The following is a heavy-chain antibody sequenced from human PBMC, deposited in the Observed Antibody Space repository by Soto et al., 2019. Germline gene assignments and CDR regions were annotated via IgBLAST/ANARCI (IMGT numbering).Heavy chain of an antibody. V-gene: IGHV2-5*02. Sequence: QITLKESGPTLVKPTQTLTLTCTFSGFSLSTSGVGVGWIRQPPGKDLEWLALIYWDDDKRYSPSMKSKLTITKDTSKNQVVLTMTNMDPVDTATYYCAHRPGVWSAAMVFGYWGQGTLVTVSS. D-gene: IGHD5-18*01. CDR1: GFSLSTSGVG. CDR2: IYWDDDK. CDR3: AHRPGVWSAAMVFGY. J-gene: IGHJ4*02.